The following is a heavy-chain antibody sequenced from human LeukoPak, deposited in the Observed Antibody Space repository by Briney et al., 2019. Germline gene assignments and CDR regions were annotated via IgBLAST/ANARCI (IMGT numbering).Heavy chain of an antibody. CDR3: ARSGIAAAHWFDY. Sequence: ASVKVSCKASGYTFTSYGISWVRQAPGQGLEWMGRIIPILGIANYAQKFQGRVTITADKSTSTAYMELSSLRSEDTAVYYCARSGIAAAHWFDYWGQGTLVTVSS. J-gene: IGHJ4*02. V-gene: IGHV1-69*04. CDR2: IIPILGIA. D-gene: IGHD6-13*01. CDR1: GYTFTSYG.